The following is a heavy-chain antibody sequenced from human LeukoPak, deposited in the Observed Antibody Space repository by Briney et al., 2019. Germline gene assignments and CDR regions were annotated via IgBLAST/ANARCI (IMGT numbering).Heavy chain of an antibody. J-gene: IGHJ3*02. Sequence: GGSLRLSCAASGFTFSSYSMSWVRQAPGKGLEWVSAISGSGGSTYYADSVKGRFTISRDNSKNTLYLQMNSLRAEDTAVYYCAKEFFPYCSGGSCYSGSDAFDIWGQGTMVTVSS. D-gene: IGHD2-15*01. CDR3: AKEFFPYCSGGSCYSGSDAFDI. V-gene: IGHV3-23*01. CDR2: ISGSGGST. CDR1: GFTFSSYS.